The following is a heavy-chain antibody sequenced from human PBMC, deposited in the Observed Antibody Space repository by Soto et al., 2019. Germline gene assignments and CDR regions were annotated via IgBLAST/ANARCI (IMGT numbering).Heavy chain of an antibody. J-gene: IGHJ6*03. V-gene: IGHV3-48*01. Sequence: EVQLVESGGGLVQPGGSPRLSCATSGFILSDCAMNWVRQAPGKGLEWVSYISSSSSVTDYADSVKGRFTVSRDNARNSLYLQMNSLRAEDTAVYYCARDLSWGSNWYYYMDVWGKGTTVTVSS. CDR2: ISSSSSVT. D-gene: IGHD7-27*01. CDR3: ARDLSWGSNWYYYMDV. CDR1: GFILSDCA.